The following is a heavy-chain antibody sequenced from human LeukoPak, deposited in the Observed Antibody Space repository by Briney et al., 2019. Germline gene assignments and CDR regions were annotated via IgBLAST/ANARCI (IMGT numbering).Heavy chain of an antibody. J-gene: IGHJ1*01. Sequence: PAGTLRLSCVVSEFTFSTYSMNWVRQAPGEALEWVSSISSSSSYIYYADSVKGRFTISRDNAKNSLYLQMNSLRAEDMAVYYCAAYSGSYPEYFQYWGQGILVTVSS. CDR2: ISSSSSYI. D-gene: IGHD1-26*01. V-gene: IGHV3-21*01. CDR1: EFTFSTYS. CDR3: AAYSGSYPEYFQY.